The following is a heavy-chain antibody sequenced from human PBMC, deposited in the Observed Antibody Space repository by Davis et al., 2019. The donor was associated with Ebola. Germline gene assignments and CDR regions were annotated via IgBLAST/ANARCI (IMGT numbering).Heavy chain of an antibody. CDR1: GFTFYRYE. CDR2: ISGSATST. CDR3: VSLLH. Sequence: GESLKISCAASGFTFYRYEMNWVRQAPGKGLEWVSYISGSATSTFYADSVKGRFTISRDNARDSLYLQMNSLRVEDTAMYYCVSLLHWGQGARVTVSS. J-gene: IGHJ4*02. V-gene: IGHV3-48*03.